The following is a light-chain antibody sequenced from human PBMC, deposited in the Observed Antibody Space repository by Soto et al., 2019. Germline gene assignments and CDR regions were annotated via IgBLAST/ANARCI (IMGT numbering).Light chain of an antibody. V-gene: IGKV3-15*01. Sequence: EIVMTQSPATLSVSPGGRATLSCRASQSVSSYLAWYQQRPGQPPRLLIYRASTRATGIPARFSGSGSGTYFSLTISSLQSEDFAVYYCQQYSTWPPRYTFGQGTKLEI. CDR1: QSVSSY. J-gene: IGKJ2*01. CDR3: QQYSTWPPRYT. CDR2: RAS.